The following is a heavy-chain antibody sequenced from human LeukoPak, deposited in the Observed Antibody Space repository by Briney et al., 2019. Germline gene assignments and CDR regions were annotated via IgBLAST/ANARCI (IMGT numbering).Heavy chain of an antibody. D-gene: IGHD6-13*01. J-gene: IGHJ4*02. CDR1: GFTFDAYA. Sequence: GGSLRLSCAASGFTFDAYAMSWVRQAPGKGLERVSGINWNGGRTGYADSVKGRFTISRDNAKNSLYLQMNSLRAEDTALYYCAKEGSSWSTFDYWGQGTLVTVSS. CDR3: AKEGSSWSTFDY. CDR2: INWNGGRT. V-gene: IGHV3-20*04.